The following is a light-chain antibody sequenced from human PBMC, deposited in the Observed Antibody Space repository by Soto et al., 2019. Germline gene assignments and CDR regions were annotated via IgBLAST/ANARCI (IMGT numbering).Light chain of an antibody. CDR2: DAS. CDR3: QQLNTYPVT. V-gene: IGKV1-12*01. J-gene: IGKJ4*01. CDR1: QGISSW. Sequence: DTKISQTPSSGPAIVGDRGPSTSLASQGISSWLAWYQQKPGEAPKLLIYDASRLERGVPARFSGSGSGTDFTLSITSLQPEDFATYYCQQLNTYPVTFGGGTKVDIK.